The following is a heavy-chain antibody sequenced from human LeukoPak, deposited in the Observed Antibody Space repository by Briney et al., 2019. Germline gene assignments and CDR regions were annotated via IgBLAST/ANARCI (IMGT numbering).Heavy chain of an antibody. J-gene: IGHJ4*02. D-gene: IGHD5-24*01. CDR3: TSRDGYNGDLDY. CDR2: IRSKANSYAT. Sequence: GGSLRLSCAASGFTFSGSAMHWVRQASGKGLEWVGRIRSKANSYATAYAASVKGRFTISRDDSKNTAYLQMNSLKTEDTAVYYCTSRDGYNGDLDYWGQGTLVTVSS. V-gene: IGHV3-73*01. CDR1: GFTFSGSA.